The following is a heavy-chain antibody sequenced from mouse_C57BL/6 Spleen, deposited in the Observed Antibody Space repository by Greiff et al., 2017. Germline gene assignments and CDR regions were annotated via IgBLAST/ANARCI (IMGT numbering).Heavy chain of an antibody. V-gene: IGHV1-22*01. J-gene: IGHJ3*01. CDR3: ARGRDYSNYGFAY. CDR1: GYTFTDYK. CDR2: INPNNGGT. Sequence: EVKLMESGPELVKPGASVKMSCKASGYTFTDYKLHWVKQSHGKSLEWIGYINPNNGGTSYNQKFKGKATLTVNKSSSTAYMELRSLTSEDSAVYYCARGRDYSNYGFAYWGQGTLVTVSA. D-gene: IGHD2-5*01.